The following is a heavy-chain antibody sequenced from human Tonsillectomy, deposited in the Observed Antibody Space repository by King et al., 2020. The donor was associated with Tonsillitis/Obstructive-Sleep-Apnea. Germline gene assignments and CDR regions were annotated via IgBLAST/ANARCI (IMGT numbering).Heavy chain of an antibody. D-gene: IGHD3-9*01. CDR3: ARVYYDILTGYSIYY. CDR2: INHSGST. V-gene: IGHV4-34*01. Sequence: VQLQQWGAGLLKPSETLSLTCAVYGGSFSGYYWSWIRQHPGKGLEWIGEINHSGSTNYNPSLKSRVTISVDTSKNQFSLKLSSVTAADTAVYYCARVYYDILTGYSIYYWGQGTLVTVSS. J-gene: IGHJ4*02. CDR1: GGSFSGYY.